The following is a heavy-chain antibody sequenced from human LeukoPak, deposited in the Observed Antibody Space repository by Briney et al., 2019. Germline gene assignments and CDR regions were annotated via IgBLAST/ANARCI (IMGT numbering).Heavy chain of an antibody. CDR3: ARSGTGYEKAFFDY. J-gene: IGHJ4*02. Sequence: GGSLRLSCAASGFTFSDCYMSWIRQAPGKGLEWVSFISSSSNNINYADSVKGRFTISRDNAKNSLYLQMNSLRAEDTAVYYCARSGTGYEKAFFDYWGQGTLVTVSS. CDR2: ISSSSNNI. D-gene: IGHD5-12*01. V-gene: IGHV3-11*06. CDR1: GFTFSDCY.